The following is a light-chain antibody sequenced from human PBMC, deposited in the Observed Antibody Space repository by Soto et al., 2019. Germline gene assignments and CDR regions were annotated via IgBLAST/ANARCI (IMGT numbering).Light chain of an antibody. J-gene: IGKJ1*01. CDR3: QQYNSYPWT. V-gene: IGKV1-5*01. CDR1: QSISSW. Sequence: DIQMTQSPSTLSACVGDRVTITCRASQSISSWLAWYQQKPGKAPKLLIYDASSLESGVPSRFSGSGSGTEFTLTISSLQPDDFATYYCQQYNSYPWTFGQGTMVDIK. CDR2: DAS.